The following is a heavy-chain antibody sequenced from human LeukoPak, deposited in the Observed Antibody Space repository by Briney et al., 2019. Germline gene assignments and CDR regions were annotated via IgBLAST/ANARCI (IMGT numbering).Heavy chain of an antibody. Sequence: GRSLRLSCAASGFTFSSYAMHWVRQAPGKGLEWVAVISYDGSNKYYADSVKGRFTISRDNSKNTLYLQMNSLRAEDTAVYYCARERSQWLVRRGFDYWGQGTLVTVSS. V-gene: IGHV3-30*04. CDR1: GFTFSSYA. D-gene: IGHD6-19*01. CDR3: ARERSQWLVRRGFDY. J-gene: IGHJ4*02. CDR2: ISYDGSNK.